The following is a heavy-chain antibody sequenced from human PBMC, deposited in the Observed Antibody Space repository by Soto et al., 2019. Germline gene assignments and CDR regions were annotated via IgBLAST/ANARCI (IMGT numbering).Heavy chain of an antibody. V-gene: IGHV1-69*13. D-gene: IGHD2-2*01. CDR3: ARSGRYCISTSCHRAVDY. CDR1: GGSFSSYA. Sequence: ASVKVSCKASGGSFSSYAISWVRQAPGQGLEWMGGIIPIFGTANYAQKFQGRVTITADESTSTAYMELSSLRSEDTAVYYCARSGRYCISTSCHRAVDYWGQGTLVTVSS. J-gene: IGHJ4*02. CDR2: IIPIFGTA.